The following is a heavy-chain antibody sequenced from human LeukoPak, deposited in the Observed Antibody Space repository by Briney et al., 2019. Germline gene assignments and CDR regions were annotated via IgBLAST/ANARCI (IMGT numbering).Heavy chain of an antibody. CDR1: GFTFSSYA. CDR2: IGISGSSI. CDR3: ARVFDSSGND. D-gene: IGHD3-22*01. Sequence: GGSLRLSCAASGFTFSSYAMSWVRQAPGKGLEWVSYIGISGSSISYADSVKGRFTISRDDAKNSLYLQMNSLTAADTAIYYCARVFDSSGNDWGQGTLVTVSS. V-gene: IGHV3-48*03. J-gene: IGHJ4*02.